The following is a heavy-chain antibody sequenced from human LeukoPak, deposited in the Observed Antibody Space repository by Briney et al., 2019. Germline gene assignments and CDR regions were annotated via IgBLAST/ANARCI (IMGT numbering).Heavy chain of an antibody. CDR3: AKGRSGWYEGLDY. CDR2: ISRGGDSA. V-gene: IGHV3-23*01. J-gene: IGHJ4*02. CDR1: GFTFSTYA. D-gene: IGHD6-19*01. Sequence: PGGSLRLSCTASGFTFSTYAMTWVRQAPGKGLEWVSVISRGGDSAWYADSVKGRFTISRDKSKSTLFLQMNSLRAADTALYYSAKGRSGWYEGLDYWGEGILVTVSS.